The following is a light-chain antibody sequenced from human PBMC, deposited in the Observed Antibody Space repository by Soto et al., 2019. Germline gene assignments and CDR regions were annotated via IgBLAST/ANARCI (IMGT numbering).Light chain of an antibody. J-gene: IGKJ1*01. CDR1: HSVSSW. CDR2: DAS. Sequence: DIQMTQSPSTLSASVGDRITITCRASHSVSSWLAWYQQKPGKAPKLLLYDASSLESGVPSRFSGSGSGTQFTLLFSSMLPRYFATYYCQQYNSYSRTFGEVTKVE. V-gene: IGKV1-5*01. CDR3: QQYNSYSRT.